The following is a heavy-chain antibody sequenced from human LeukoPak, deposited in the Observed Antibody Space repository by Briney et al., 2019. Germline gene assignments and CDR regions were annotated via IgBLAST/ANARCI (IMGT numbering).Heavy chain of an antibody. V-gene: IGHV3-30*01. D-gene: IGHD5-18*01. J-gene: IGHJ6*03. CDR2: ISYDGSNK. CDR1: GFTFSSYA. CDR3: AREEVDTAMVSYYYMDV. Sequence: GGSLRLSCAASGFTFSSYAMHWVRQAPDKGLEWVAVISYDGSNKYYADSVKGRFTISRDNSKNTLYLQMNSLRAEDTAVYYCAREEVDTAMVSYYYMDVWGKGTRSPSP.